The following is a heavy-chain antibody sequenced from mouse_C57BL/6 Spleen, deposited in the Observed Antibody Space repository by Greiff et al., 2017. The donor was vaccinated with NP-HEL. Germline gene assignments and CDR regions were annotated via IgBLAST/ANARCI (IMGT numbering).Heavy chain of an antibody. V-gene: IGHV5-4*01. D-gene: IGHD1-1*02. Sequence: EVHLVESGGGLVKPGGSLKLSCAASGFTFSSYAMSWVRQTPEKRLEWVATISDGGSYTYYPDNVKGRFTISRDNAKNNLYLQMSHLKSEDTAMYYCAREWSYYFDYWGQGTTLTVSS. CDR1: GFTFSSYA. J-gene: IGHJ2*01. CDR2: ISDGGSYT. CDR3: AREWSYYFDY.